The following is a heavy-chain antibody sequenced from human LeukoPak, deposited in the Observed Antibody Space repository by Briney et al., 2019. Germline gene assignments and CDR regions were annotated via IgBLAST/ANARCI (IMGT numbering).Heavy chain of an antibody. Sequence: PGGSLRLSCATSGFTFSSNWMSWVRHVPGRGLDWVANIKPDGSAGYYAASVKGRFTVSRDNAKNSLYLQMNSLRAEDTAVYYCARDGRSRRGFDYWGQGTLVTVSS. J-gene: IGHJ4*02. CDR1: GFTFSSNW. V-gene: IGHV3-7*01. CDR2: IKPDGSAG. CDR3: ARDGRSRRGFDY. D-gene: IGHD3-10*01.